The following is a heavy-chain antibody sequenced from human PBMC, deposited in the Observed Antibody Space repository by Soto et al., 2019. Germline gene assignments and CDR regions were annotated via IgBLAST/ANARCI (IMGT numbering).Heavy chain of an antibody. J-gene: IGHJ6*02. D-gene: IGHD1-20*01. Sequence: ASVKVARKHSGYTFSGYYMHCARQATGQGLEWMGWINPNSDGTNYAQKFQGRVTMTRDTSISTAYMELSRLRSDDTAVYYCARDHFYTRNDVYGMGVWGQGTTVTVSS. CDR3: ARDHFYTRNDVYGMGV. CDR1: GYTFSGYY. V-gene: IGHV1-2*02. CDR2: INPNSDGT.